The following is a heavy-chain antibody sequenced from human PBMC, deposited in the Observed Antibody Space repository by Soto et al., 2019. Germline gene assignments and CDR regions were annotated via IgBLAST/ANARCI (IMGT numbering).Heavy chain of an antibody. CDR1: GFTFTSSA. D-gene: IGHD2-2*01. J-gene: IGHJ4*02. CDR3: AAGHLYHTYFDY. Sequence: SVKVSCKASGFTFTSSAVQWVRQARGQRLEWIGWIVVGSGNTNYAQKFQERVTITRDMSTSTAYMELSSLRSEDTAMYFCAAGHLYHTYFDYWGPGALVTVSS. CDR2: IVVGSGNT. V-gene: IGHV1-58*01.